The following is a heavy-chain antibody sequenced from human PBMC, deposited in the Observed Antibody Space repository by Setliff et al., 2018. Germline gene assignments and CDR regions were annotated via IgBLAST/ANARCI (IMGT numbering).Heavy chain of an antibody. Sequence: KPSETLSLTCTVPGDTIYNYFWSWIRQSPGTGLEWIGYIHTTESTNYNPSLKSRVTISIDTSKSRFSLNLNSVTAADAAMYYCARGLNSVSWTFTYWGQGTLVTVSS. D-gene: IGHD2-15*01. J-gene: IGHJ4*02. CDR1: GDTIYNYF. CDR2: IHTTEST. CDR3: ARGLNSVSWTFTY. V-gene: IGHV4-4*08.